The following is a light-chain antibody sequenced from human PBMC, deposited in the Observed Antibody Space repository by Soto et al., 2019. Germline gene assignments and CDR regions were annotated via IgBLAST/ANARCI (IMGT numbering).Light chain of an antibody. CDR3: QVRDSNTAV. CDR2: RDY. CDR1: DIGRKD. V-gene: IGLV3-9*01. J-gene: IGLJ3*02. Sequence: SYELTQPLSVSVALGQTARITCAGNDIGRKDVHWYQQKPGQAPVLVIYRDYNRPSGIPERFSASNSGNTATLTINRAQVGDEADYYCQVRDSNTAVFGGGTKVTVL.